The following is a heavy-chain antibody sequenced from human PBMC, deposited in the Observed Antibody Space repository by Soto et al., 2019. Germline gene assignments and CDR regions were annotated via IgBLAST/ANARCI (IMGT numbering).Heavy chain of an antibody. V-gene: IGHV1-8*01. CDR1: GYTFTSYD. Sequence: ASVKVSCKASGYTFTSYDINWVRQATGQGLEWMGWMNPNSGNTGYAQKFQGRVTMTRNTSISTAYMELSSLRSEDTAVYYCARGDRDFWSGYYTYFDYWGQGTLVTVSS. CDR3: ARGDRDFWSGYYTYFDY. CDR2: MNPNSGNT. J-gene: IGHJ4*02. D-gene: IGHD3-3*01.